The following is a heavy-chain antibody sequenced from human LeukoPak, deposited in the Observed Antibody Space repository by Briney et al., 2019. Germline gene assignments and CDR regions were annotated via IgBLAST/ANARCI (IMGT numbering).Heavy chain of an antibody. D-gene: IGHD3-9*01. CDR1: GITFTSYA. J-gene: IGHJ4*02. V-gene: IGHV3-23*01. Sequence: PGGSLRLPCAASGITFTSYAMSWVRQAPGKGLEWVSTISGSGGRKNYAESVKGRFTISRDNSKNTVYLQMNSLRADDTALYYCAKGWYYDVLTGYPGYYFDYWGQGTLVTVSS. CDR3: AKGWYYDVLTGYPGYYFDY. CDR2: ISGSGGRK.